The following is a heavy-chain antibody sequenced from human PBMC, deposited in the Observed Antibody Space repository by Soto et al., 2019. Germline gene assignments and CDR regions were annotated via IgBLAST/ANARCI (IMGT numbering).Heavy chain of an antibody. CDR1: GFSFSNAW. CDR3: TTATYGDYKKYFQD. J-gene: IGHJ1*01. V-gene: IGHV3-15*01. Sequence: DVQLVESGGGLVKPGGSLRLSCAASGFSFSNAWMSWVRQAPEKGLEWVGHIKRKSDGGTTDYAAPVKGRFTISRDDSKNTLYLQMNSLKTEDTAVYHCTTATYGDYKKYFQDWGQGTLVTVSS. CDR2: IKRKSDGGTT. D-gene: IGHD4-17*01.